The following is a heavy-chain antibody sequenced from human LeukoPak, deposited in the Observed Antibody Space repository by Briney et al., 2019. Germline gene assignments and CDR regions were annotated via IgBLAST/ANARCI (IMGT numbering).Heavy chain of an antibody. CDR2: VSGSGGST. D-gene: IGHD3-9*01. CDR1: GFTFSSYA. CDR3: AKCILTGYYKGYMDV. Sequence: EPGGSLRLSCAASGFTFSSYAMSWVRQAPGKGLEWVSAVSGSGGSTYYADSVKGRFTISRDNSKNTLYLQMNSLRAEDTAVYYCAKCILTGYYKGYMDVWGKGTTVTISS. J-gene: IGHJ6*03. V-gene: IGHV3-23*01.